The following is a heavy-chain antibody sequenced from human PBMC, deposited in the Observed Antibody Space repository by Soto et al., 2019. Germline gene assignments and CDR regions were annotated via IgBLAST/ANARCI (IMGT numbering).Heavy chain of an antibody. V-gene: IGHV3-30*18. D-gene: IGHD3-3*01. CDR2: ISYDGSNK. Sequence: GGSLRLSCAASGFTFSSYGMHWVRQAPGKGLEWVAVISYDGSNKYYADSVKGRFTISRDNSKNTLYLQMNSLRAEDTAVYYCAKVGPVLRFLEWLTPYYYYGMDVWGQGTTVTVSS. CDR1: GFTFSSYG. CDR3: AKVGPVLRFLEWLTPYYYYGMDV. J-gene: IGHJ6*02.